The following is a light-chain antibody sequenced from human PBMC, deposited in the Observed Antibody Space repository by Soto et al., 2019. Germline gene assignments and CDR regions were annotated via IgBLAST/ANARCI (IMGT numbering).Light chain of an antibody. Sequence: QSVLTQPPSASGTTGQRVTISCSGSNSNIGSNSVSWYQQLPGTAPKLLIYSDSQRPSGVPDRFSGSKSGTSASLAISGLQSEDEADYYCAAWDDSLNGRVFGGGTKLTVL. CDR2: SDS. J-gene: IGLJ3*02. V-gene: IGLV1-44*01. CDR3: AAWDDSLNGRV. CDR1: NSNIGSNS.